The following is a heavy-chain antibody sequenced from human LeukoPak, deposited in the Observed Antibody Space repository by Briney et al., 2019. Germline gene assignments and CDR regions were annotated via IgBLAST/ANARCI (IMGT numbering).Heavy chain of an antibody. D-gene: IGHD3-22*01. J-gene: IGHJ4*02. CDR2: ISSSSSYI. V-gene: IGHV3-21*01. Sequence: GGSLRLSCAASGFTFSSYSMNWVRQAPGKGLEWVSSISSSSSYIYYADSVKGRFTISRDNAKNSLYLQMNSLRAEDTAVYYCARDLGYYDSSGYYSGGSFDYWGQGTLVTVSS. CDR3: ARDLGYYDSSGYYSGGSFDY. CDR1: GFTFSSYS.